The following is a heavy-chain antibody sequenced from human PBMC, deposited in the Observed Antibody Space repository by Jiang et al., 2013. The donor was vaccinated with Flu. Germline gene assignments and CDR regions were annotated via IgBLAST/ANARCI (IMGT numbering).Heavy chain of an antibody. CDR3: ARVGGSSNTAVDY. J-gene: IGHJ4*02. D-gene: IGHD6-6*01. CDR2: IYYSGST. Sequence: GLVKPSETLSLTCTVSGGSVSSGSYYWSWIRQPPGKGLEWIGYIYYSGSTNYNPSLKSRVTISIDTSKNQFSLRLTSVTAADTAVYYCARVGGSSNTAVDYWGQGTLVTVSS. CDR1: GGSVSSGSYY. V-gene: IGHV4-61*01.